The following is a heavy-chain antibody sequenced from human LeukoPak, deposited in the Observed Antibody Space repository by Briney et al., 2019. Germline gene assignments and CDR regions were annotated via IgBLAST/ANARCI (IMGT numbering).Heavy chain of an antibody. D-gene: IGHD6-19*01. CDR3: AIAVAGTHFDY. CDR2: IYPGDSET. CDR1: GYTFTSYW. Sequence: GESLQISCQGSGYTFTSYWIGWGRQVPGKGLEWMGIIYPGDSETRYSPSFEGQVTVSADKSIRTAYLQWSSLKASDSAMYYCAIAVAGTHFDYWGQGTLVTVSS. V-gene: IGHV5-51*01. J-gene: IGHJ4*02.